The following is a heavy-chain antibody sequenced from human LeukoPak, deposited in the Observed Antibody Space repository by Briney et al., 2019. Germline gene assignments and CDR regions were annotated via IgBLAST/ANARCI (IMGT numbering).Heavy chain of an antibody. CDR1: GGSISSGGYS. Sequence: SQTLSLTCAVSGGSISSGGYSWSWIRQPPGKGLEWIGYIYHSGSTYYNPSLKSRVTISVDRSKNQFSLKLSSVTAADTAVYYCARDNYYDSSGYYAGYYYYGMDVWGQGTTVTVSS. V-gene: IGHV4-30-2*01. J-gene: IGHJ6*02. CDR2: IYHSGST. CDR3: ARDNYYDSSGYYAGYYYYGMDV. D-gene: IGHD3-22*01.